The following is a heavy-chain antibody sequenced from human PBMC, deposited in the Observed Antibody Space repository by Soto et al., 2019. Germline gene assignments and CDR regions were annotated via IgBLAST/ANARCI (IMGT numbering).Heavy chain of an antibody. CDR1: GFTFSSYS. J-gene: IGHJ6*03. CDR3: ARGVYGDYIFRGISYYYYYYMDV. D-gene: IGHD4-17*01. Sequence: GGSLRLSCAASGFTFSSYSMNWVRQAPGKGLEWVSYISSSSSTIYYADSVKGRFTISRDNAKNSLYLQMNSLRAEDTAVYYCARGVYGDYIFRGISYYYYYYMDVWGKGTTVTVSS. CDR2: ISSSSSTI. V-gene: IGHV3-48*01.